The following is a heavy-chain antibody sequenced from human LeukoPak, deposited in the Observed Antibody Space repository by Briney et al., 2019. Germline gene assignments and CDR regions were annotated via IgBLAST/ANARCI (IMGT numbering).Heavy chain of an antibody. J-gene: IGHJ4*02. Sequence: GGSLRLSCAASGFTFDDYAMHWVRQAPGKGLEWVSGISWNSGSIGYADSVKGRFTISRDNAKNSLYLQTNSLRAEDMALYYCAKDIMAVAGRGGYYFDYWGQGTLVTVSS. CDR2: ISWNSGSI. CDR3: AKDIMAVAGRGGYYFDY. CDR1: GFTFDDYA. D-gene: IGHD6-19*01. V-gene: IGHV3-9*03.